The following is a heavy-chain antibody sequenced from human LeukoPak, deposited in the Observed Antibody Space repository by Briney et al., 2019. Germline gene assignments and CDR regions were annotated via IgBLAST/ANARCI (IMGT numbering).Heavy chain of an antibody. D-gene: IGHD3-3*01. CDR1: GYTFTGYY. CDR2: INPNSGGT. Sequence: GASVKVSCKASGYTFTGYYMHWVRQAPGQGLEWMGWINPNSGGTNYAQKFQGWVTMTRDTSISTAYMELSRPRSDDTAVYYCARDVLSDYYYYGMDVWGQGTTVTVSS. V-gene: IGHV1-2*04. CDR3: ARDVLSDYYYYGMDV. J-gene: IGHJ6*02.